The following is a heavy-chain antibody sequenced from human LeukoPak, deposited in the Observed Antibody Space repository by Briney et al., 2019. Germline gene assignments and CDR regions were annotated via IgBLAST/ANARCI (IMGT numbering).Heavy chain of an antibody. V-gene: IGHV4-34*01. Sequence: PSETLSLTCAVSDGSFRGYYWNWIRQPPGKGLEWAVEIHSSGRTNYNLSLKSRLTLSVDTSKYQFSLKLSSVTAADTAVYYCARGRNYYESSGFYYYFDYWGQGTLVTVAS. CDR1: DGSFRGYY. J-gene: IGHJ4*02. CDR3: ARGRNYYESSGFYYYFDY. CDR2: IHSSGRT. D-gene: IGHD3-22*01.